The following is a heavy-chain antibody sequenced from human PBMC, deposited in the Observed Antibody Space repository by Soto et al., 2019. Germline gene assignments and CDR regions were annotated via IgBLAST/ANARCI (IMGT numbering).Heavy chain of an antibody. J-gene: IGHJ6*02. CDR1: AFTFSNFV. CDR3: AVNLGQNYYTLDV. Sequence: EVQLLDSGGGLMRPGESLRLSCTGSAFTFSNFVMSWVRQVRGKGLEWLSCITASGGTTYYADSVKGRFSVSRDNSKNTLYLQLNSLEAEDTAVYHCAVNLGQNYYTLDVWGRGTTVHVSS. V-gene: IGHV3-23*01. CDR2: ITASGGTT.